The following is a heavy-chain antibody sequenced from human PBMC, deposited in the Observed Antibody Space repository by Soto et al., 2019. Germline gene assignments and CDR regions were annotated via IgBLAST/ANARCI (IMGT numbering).Heavy chain of an antibody. CDR3: ARGNWGKRYFDWLDGGYYMDV. CDR2: INHSGST. D-gene: IGHD3-9*01. V-gene: IGHV4-34*01. J-gene: IGHJ6*03. CDR1: GGSFSGYY. Sequence: SETLSLTCAVYGGSFSGYYWSWIRQPPGKGLEWIGEINHSGSTNYNPSLKSRVTISVDTSKNQFSLKLSSVTAADTAVYYCARGNWGKRYFDWLDGGYYMDVWGKGTTVTVSS.